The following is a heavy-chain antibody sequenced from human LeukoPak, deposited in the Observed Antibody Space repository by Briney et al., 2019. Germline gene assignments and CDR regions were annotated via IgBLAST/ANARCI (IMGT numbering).Heavy chain of an antibody. J-gene: IGHJ4*02. CDR3: ARAVGSFDWLPLFDY. CDR1: GGSISSSTYY. V-gene: IGHV4-39*07. D-gene: IGHD3-9*01. CDR2: IYYSGST. Sequence: SETLSLTCTVSGGSISSSTYYWGWIRQPPGKGLEWIGSIYYSGSTYYTPSLKSRVTISVDTSKNQFYLKLSSVAAADTAVYYCARAVGSFDWLPLFDYWGQGTLVTVSS.